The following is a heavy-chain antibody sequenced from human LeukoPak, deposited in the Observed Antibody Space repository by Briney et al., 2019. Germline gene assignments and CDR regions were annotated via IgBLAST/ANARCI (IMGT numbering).Heavy chain of an antibody. CDR1: GFTFSSYE. D-gene: IGHD6-6*01. CDR2: ISSSGSTI. Sequence: GGSLRLSCAASGFTFSSYEVNWVRQAPGKGLEWVSYISSSGSTIYYADSVKGRFTISRDNAKNSLYLQMNSLRAEDTAVYYCARVQRGLAARGGVDYWGQGTLVTVSS. J-gene: IGHJ4*02. CDR3: ARVQRGLAARGGVDY. V-gene: IGHV3-48*03.